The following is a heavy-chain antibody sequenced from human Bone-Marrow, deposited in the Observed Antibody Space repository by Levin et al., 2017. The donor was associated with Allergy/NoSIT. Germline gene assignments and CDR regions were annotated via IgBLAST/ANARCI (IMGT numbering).Heavy chain of an antibody. CDR3: ARRWGSYEFFDL. J-gene: IGHJ4*02. CDR2: IYPGDSDT. D-gene: IGHD3-3*01. Sequence: HGESLKISCEGSGYSFTNYWIGWVRQMPGKGLEWMGIIYPGDSDTKYSPSFQGQVTISADKSITTAYLQWSSLKASDTAIYYCARRWGSYEFFDLWGQGTLVTVSS. V-gene: IGHV5-51*01. CDR1: GYSFTNYW.